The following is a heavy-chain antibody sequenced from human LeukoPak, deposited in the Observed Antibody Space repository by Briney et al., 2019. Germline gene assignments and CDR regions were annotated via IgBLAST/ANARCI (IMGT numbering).Heavy chain of an antibody. CDR1: GFTFSSYA. V-gene: IGHV3-7*01. D-gene: IGHD3-3*01. CDR3: ARDRGGAYDFWSGYYTGYFDY. J-gene: IGHJ4*02. CDR2: IKQDGSEK. Sequence: GGSLRLSCAASGFTFSSYAMSWVRQAPGKGLEWVANIKQDGSEKYYVDSVKGRFTISRDNAKNSLYLQMNSLRAEDTAVYYCARDRGGAYDFWSGYYTGYFDYWGQGTLVPVSS.